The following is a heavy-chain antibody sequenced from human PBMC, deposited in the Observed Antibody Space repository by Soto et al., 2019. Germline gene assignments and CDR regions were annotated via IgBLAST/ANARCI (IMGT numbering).Heavy chain of an antibody. V-gene: IGHV1-3*05. CDR2: INAGNGNT. Sequence: QVQLVQSGAEEKKPGASVKVSCKASGYTFTSYAMHWVRQAPGQRLEWMGWINAGNGNTKYSQKLQGRVTITRDTSASTADMELSSVRSDDTAVYYCVREGGGSSCGYCEDYWGQGTLVTVSS. CDR1: GYTFTSYA. CDR3: VREGGGSSCGYCEDY. J-gene: IGHJ4*02. D-gene: IGHD6-13*01.